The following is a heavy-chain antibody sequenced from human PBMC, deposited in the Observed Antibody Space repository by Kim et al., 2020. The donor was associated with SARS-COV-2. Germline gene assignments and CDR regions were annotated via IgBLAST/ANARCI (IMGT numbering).Heavy chain of an antibody. CDR3: ATAPDYSYHD. Sequence: GESLKISCKGSGYSFTSYWISWVRQMPGKGLEWMGRIDPSDSYTNYSPSFQGHVTISADKSISTAYLQWSSLKASDTAMYYCATAPDYSYHDWGQGTLVTVSS. V-gene: IGHV5-10-1*01. D-gene: IGHD4-4*01. CDR2: IDPSDSYT. J-gene: IGHJ4*02. CDR1: GYSFTSYW.